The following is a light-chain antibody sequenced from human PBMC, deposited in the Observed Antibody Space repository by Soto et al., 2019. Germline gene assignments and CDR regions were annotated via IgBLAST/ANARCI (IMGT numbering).Light chain of an antibody. Sequence: QSALTQPRSVSGSPGQSFTISCTGTSRDVGGYNYVSWYQQHPGKAPKLMIYDVSKRPSGVPDRFSGSKSGNTASLTISGLQADDEADYYCCSYAGSYTFEVFGGGTKVTVL. J-gene: IGLJ2*01. CDR1: SRDVGGYNY. CDR2: DVS. V-gene: IGLV2-11*01. CDR3: CSYAGSYTFEV.